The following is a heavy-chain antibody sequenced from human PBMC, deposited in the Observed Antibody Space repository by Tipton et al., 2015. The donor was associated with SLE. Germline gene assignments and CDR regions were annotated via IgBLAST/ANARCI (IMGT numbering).Heavy chain of an antibody. CDR3: ARGLPYNWNFHPENWFDP. J-gene: IGHJ5*02. CDR1: GGSISSGSYY. Sequence: TLSLTCTVSGGSISSGSYYWSWIRQPAGKGLEWIGYIYTSGSTNYNPSLKSRVTISVDTSKNQFSLKLSPVTAADTAVYYCARGLPYNWNFHPENWFDPWGHGTLVTVSS. CDR2: IYTSGST. D-gene: IGHD1-7*01. V-gene: IGHV4-61*09.